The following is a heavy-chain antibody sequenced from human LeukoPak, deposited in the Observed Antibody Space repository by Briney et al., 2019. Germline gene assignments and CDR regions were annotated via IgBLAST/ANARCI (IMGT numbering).Heavy chain of an antibody. V-gene: IGHV1-69*06. CDR3: ARVVGLTGYSSSWYSGYHYYMDV. D-gene: IGHD6-13*01. CDR2: IIPIFGTT. CDR1: GGTFSSYA. Sequence: SVKVSCKASGGTFSSYAISWVRQAPGQGLEWMGGIIPIFGTTNYAQKFQDRVTITADKSTSTAYMELSSLRSEDTAVYYCARVVGLTGYSSSWYSGYHYYMDVWGKGTTVTVSS. J-gene: IGHJ6*03.